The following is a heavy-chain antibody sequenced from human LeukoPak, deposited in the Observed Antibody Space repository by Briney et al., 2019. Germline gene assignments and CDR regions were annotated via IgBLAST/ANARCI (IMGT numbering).Heavy chain of an antibody. Sequence: PSETLSLTCTVSGGSISSYYWSWIRQPPGKGLEWIWYIYYSGSTNYNPSLKSRVTISVDTSKNQFSLKLSSVTAADTAVYYCASQYVARDDAFDIWGQGTMVTVSS. CDR3: ASQYVARDDAFDI. CDR1: GGSISSYY. D-gene: IGHD2-15*01. J-gene: IGHJ3*02. V-gene: IGHV4-59*01. CDR2: IYYSGST.